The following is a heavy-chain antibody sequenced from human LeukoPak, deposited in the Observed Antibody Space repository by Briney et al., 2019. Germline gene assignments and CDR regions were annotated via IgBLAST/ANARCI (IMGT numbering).Heavy chain of an antibody. J-gene: IGHJ4*02. Sequence: GRSLRLSCAASGFTFSSYGMHWVRQAPGKGLEWVAVISYDGSNKYYADSVKGRFTISRDNSKNTLYLQMNSLRAEDTAVYYCAKGGYGSGRKRCYFDYWGQGTLVTVSS. CDR1: GFTFSSYG. D-gene: IGHD3-10*01. CDR3: AKGGYGSGRKRCYFDY. V-gene: IGHV3-30*18. CDR2: ISYDGSNK.